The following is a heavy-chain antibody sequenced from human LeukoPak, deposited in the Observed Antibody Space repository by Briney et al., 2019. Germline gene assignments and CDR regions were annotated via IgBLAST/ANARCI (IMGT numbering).Heavy chain of an antibody. D-gene: IGHD5-24*01. Sequence: GQSLKISCKGSGYSFTSYRIGWVRQLPRKGLERMGIISPGDSATRYRPSLQGQVTITAETSISTSFVLLNSLKASATAMYYCARLRDAYPDYWGQGTLITVSS. CDR2: ISPGDSAT. J-gene: IGHJ4*02. V-gene: IGHV5-51*01. CDR1: GYSFTSYR. CDR3: ARLRDAYPDY.